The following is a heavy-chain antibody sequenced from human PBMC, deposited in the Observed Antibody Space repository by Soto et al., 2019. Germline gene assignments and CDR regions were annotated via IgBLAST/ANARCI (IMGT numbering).Heavy chain of an antibody. V-gene: IGHV4-38-2*02. CDR2: IFHDERT. CDR3: VRERGHCTSAGCYGWFDP. Sequence: SETLSLTCAVSGYSISSGYYWGWVRQPPGKGLEWIATIFHDERTYYNPSLKSRVTISIDTSKNQLSVRLSSVTAADTAVYYCVRERGHCTSAGCYGWFDPWGQGTLVTISS. CDR1: GYSISSGYY. J-gene: IGHJ5*02. D-gene: IGHD2-2*01.